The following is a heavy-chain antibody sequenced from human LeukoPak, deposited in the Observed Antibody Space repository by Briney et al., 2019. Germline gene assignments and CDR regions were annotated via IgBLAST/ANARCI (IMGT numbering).Heavy chain of an antibody. CDR2: IFYSGST. Sequence: SETLSLTCTVSGGSISSYYWSWIRQPPGKGLEWIGYIFYSGSTNYNPSLESRVTMSVDTSKNQFSLKLKSVTAADTAVYYCARPGVGSGRYGAFDIWGQGTLVIVSS. V-gene: IGHV4-59*08. CDR1: GGSISSYY. D-gene: IGHD5-18*01. CDR3: ARPGVGSGRYGAFDI. J-gene: IGHJ3*02.